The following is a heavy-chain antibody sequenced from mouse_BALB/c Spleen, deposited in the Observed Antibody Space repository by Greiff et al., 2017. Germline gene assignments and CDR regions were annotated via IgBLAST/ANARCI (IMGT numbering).Heavy chain of an antibody. CDR2: INPDSSTI. CDR1: GFDFSRYW. CDR3: ARPDGNYGDYAMDY. V-gene: IGHV4-1*02. J-gene: IGHJ4*01. D-gene: IGHD2-1*01. Sequence: DVQLQESGGGLVQPGGSLKLSCAASGFDFSRYWMSWVRQAPGKGLEWIGEINPDSSTINYTPSLKDKFIISRDNAKNTLYLQMSKVRSEDTALYYCARPDGNYGDYAMDYWGQGTSVTVSS.